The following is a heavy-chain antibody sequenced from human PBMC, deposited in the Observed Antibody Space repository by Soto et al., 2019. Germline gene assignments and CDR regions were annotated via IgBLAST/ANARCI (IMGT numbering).Heavy chain of an antibody. J-gene: IGHJ6*02. D-gene: IGHD5-12*01. CDR1: GCSISSSSYY. CDR3: ARRSGVAINYYYYYGMDV. Sequence: SETLSLTCTVSGCSISSSSYYWGWIRQPPGKGLEWIGSIYYSGSTYYNPSLKSRVTISVDTSKNQFSLKLSSVTAADTAVYYCARRSGVAINYYYYYGMDVWGQGTTVTVSS. V-gene: IGHV4-39*01. CDR2: IYYSGST.